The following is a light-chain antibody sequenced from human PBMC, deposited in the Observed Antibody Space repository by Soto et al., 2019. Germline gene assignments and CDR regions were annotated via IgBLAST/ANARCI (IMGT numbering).Light chain of an antibody. CDR2: ANS. CDR1: TSNIGAGYD. Sequence: QPVLTQPPSVSGAQGQRVTISCTGSTSNIGAGYDVHWYQQLPGTAPKLLIYANSNRPSGVPDRFSGSKSGTSASLAVTGLQAEDEADYYCQSYDNSLSGWVFGGGTKLTVL. V-gene: IGLV1-40*01. CDR3: QSYDNSLSGWV. J-gene: IGLJ2*01.